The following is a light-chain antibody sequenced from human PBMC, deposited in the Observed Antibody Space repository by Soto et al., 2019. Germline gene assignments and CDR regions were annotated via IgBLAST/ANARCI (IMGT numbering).Light chain of an antibody. V-gene: IGLV1-40*01. CDR2: GNS. Sequence: QAVVTQPPSGSGAPGQRVTISCTGSSSNIGAGYDVHWYQQLPGTAPKLLIYGNSNRPSGVPDRFSGSKSGTSASLAITGLQAEDEADYYCQSYDSSLSGWVFGGGTQLTVL. J-gene: IGLJ3*02. CDR3: QSYDSSLSGWV. CDR1: SSNIGAGYD.